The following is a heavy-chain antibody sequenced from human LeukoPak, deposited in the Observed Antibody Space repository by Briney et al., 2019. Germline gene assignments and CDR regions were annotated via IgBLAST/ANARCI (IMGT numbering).Heavy chain of an antibody. V-gene: IGHV3-7*05. Sequence: GGSLRLSCAASGFTFSRYWMSCVRQAPGKGLEWLANINQDGSEIYYVDSVKGRFTISRDNAKSSLYLQMNGLRAEDTAVYYCARDESYSSDYWGQGTLVTVSS. J-gene: IGHJ4*02. CDR2: INQDGSEI. CDR1: GFTFSRYW. D-gene: IGHD3-22*01. CDR3: ARDESYSSDY.